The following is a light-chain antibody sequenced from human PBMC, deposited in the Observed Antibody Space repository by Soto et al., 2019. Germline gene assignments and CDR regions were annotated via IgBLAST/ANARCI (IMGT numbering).Light chain of an antibody. CDR3: QQSNSILT. CDR1: QSISSY. CDR2: AAS. Sequence: DIQMTQSPSSLSASVGDRVTITCRASQSISSYLNWYQQKPGKAPKLLIYAASSLQSGVPSRFSGSGSGTDFTLTSSRLQPEYFATYYRQQSNSILTFGGGTKVEI. V-gene: IGKV1-39*01. J-gene: IGKJ4*01.